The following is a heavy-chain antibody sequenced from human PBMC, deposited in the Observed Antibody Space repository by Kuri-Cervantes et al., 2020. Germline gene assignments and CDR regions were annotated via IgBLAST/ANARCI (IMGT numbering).Heavy chain of an antibody. CDR1: GGSISSYY. Sequence: SETLSLTCTVSGGSISSYYWSWIRQPPGKGLEWIGSIYYSGSTYYNPSLKSRVTISVDTSKNQFSLKLSSVTAADTAVYYCARHITVGTAMADWGQGTLVTVSS. D-gene: IGHD5-18*01. CDR2: IYYSGST. V-gene: IGHV4-59*05. J-gene: IGHJ4*02. CDR3: ARHITVGTAMAD.